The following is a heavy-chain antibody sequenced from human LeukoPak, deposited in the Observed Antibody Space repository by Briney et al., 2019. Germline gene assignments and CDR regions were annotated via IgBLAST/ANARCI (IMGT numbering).Heavy chain of an antibody. D-gene: IGHD6-19*01. Sequence: ASVKVSCKASGYTFTDYATNWVRQAPGQGLEWMGWINTNTGNPTYAQGFTGRFVFSLDTSVSTAYLQISSLKAEDTAVYYCARVRSGWFPNDAFDIWGQGTMVTVSS. V-gene: IGHV7-4-1*02. CDR3: ARVRSGWFPNDAFDI. CDR2: INTNTGNP. J-gene: IGHJ3*02. CDR1: GYTFTDYA.